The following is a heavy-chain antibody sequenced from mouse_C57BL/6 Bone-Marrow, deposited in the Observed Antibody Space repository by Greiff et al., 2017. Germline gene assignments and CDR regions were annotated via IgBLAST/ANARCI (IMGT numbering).Heavy chain of an antibody. CDR3: VRHEGSSYGGDY. J-gene: IGHJ4*01. CDR2: IRSKSNNYAT. Sequence: EVQLVESGGGLVQPKGSLKLSCAASGFSFNTYAMNWVRQAPGKGLEWVARIRSKSNNYATYYADSVKDRFTISRDDSESMLYLQMNNLKTEDTAMYYCVRHEGSSYGGDYWGQGTSVTVSS. D-gene: IGHD1-1*01. CDR1: GFSFNTYA. V-gene: IGHV10-1*01.